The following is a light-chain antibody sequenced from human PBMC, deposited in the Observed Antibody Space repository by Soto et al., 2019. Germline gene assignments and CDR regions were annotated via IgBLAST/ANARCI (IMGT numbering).Light chain of an antibody. J-gene: IGLJ3*02. CDR3: SSYTSSSTRV. V-gene: IGLV2-14*01. CDR1: SSDIGGYNF. CDR2: DVS. Sequence: QSVLTQPASVSGAPGQSSTISCTGTSSDIGGYNFVSWYQQHPAKAPKLMIYDVSNRPSGVSNRFSGSKSGNTASLTISGRQAEDEADYYCSSYTSSSTRVFGGGTKLTVL.